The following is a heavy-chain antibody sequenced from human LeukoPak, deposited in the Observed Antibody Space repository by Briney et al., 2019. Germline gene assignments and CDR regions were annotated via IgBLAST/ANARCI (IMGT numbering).Heavy chain of an antibody. CDR2: IYYSGST. V-gene: IGHV4-59*08. CDR3: ARGKTGYSSSWYAQERDAFDI. CDR1: GGSISSYY. D-gene: IGHD6-13*01. Sequence: PSETLSLTCTVSGGSISSYYWSWIRQPPGKGLEWIGYIYYSGSTNYNPSLKSRVTISVDTSKNQFSLKLSSVTAADTAVYYCARGKTGYSSSWYAQERDAFDIWGQGTMVTVSS. J-gene: IGHJ3*02.